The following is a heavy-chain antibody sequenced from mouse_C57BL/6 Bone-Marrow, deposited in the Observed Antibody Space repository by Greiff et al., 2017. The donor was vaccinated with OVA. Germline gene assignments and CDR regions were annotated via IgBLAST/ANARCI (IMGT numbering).Heavy chain of an antibody. J-gene: IGHJ2*01. D-gene: IGHD1-1*01. Sequence: QVQLQQSGAELVKPGASVKISCKASGYAFSSYWMNWVKQRPGKGLEWIGQLYPGDGDTNYNGKFKGKATLTADKSSSTAYMQLSSLTSEDSAVYFGARCIYFYVTYFDYWGQGTTLTVSS. V-gene: IGHV1-80*01. CDR2: LYPGDGDT. CDR1: GYAFSSYW. CDR3: ARCIYFYVTYFDY.